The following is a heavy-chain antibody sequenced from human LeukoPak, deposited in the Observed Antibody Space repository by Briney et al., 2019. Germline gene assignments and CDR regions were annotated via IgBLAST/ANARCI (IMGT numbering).Heavy chain of an antibody. Sequence: SVKVSCKASGGTFSSYAISWVRQAPGQGLEWMGGIIPIFGTANYAQKFQGRVTITADESTSTAYMELSSLRSEATAVYYCARGGGSYPNWFDPWGQGTLVTVSS. CDR1: GGTFSSYA. D-gene: IGHD1-26*01. CDR2: IIPIFGTA. V-gene: IGHV1-69*13. CDR3: ARGGGSYPNWFDP. J-gene: IGHJ5*02.